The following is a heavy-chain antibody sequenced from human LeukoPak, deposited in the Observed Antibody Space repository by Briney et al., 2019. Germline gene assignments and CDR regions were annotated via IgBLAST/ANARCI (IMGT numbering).Heavy chain of an antibody. CDR3: AELGITMIGGV. J-gene: IGHJ6*04. CDR2: ISSSGSTI. V-gene: IGHV3-48*03. CDR1: GFTFSSYE. Sequence: RGSLRLSCAASGFTFSSYEMNWVRQAPGKGLEWVSYISSSGSTIYYADSEKGRFTISRDNAKNSLYLQMNSLRAEDTAVYYCAELGITMIGGVWGKGTTVTISS. D-gene: IGHD3-10*02.